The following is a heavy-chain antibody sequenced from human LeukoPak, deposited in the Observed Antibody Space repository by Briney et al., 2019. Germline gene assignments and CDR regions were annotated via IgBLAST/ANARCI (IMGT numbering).Heavy chain of an antibody. CDR2: ISYSGTP. J-gene: IGHJ6*03. V-gene: IGHV4-34*01. Sequence: SETLSLTCGVYGDSFSGFYWTWVRQAPGKGLEWIGEISYSGTPRYNPSLNSRSTISVDTRKRQISLNLSPVTAADTAVYYCVRGNVKHYHSVADEYYYYMDVWGKGTAVIVTS. CDR3: VRGNVKHYHSVADEYYYYMDV. D-gene: IGHD2/OR15-2a*01. CDR1: GDSFSGFY.